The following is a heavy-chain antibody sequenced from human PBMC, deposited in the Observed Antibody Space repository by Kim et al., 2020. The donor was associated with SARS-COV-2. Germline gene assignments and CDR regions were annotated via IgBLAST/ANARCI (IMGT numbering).Heavy chain of an antibody. CDR1: GGTFSSYA. V-gene: IGHV1-69*13. CDR3: ARAAGLIAAVDY. J-gene: IGHJ4*02. CDR2: IIPIFGTA. Sequence: SVKVSCKASGGTFSSYAISWVRQAPGQGLEWMGGIIPIFGTANYAQKFQGRVTITADESTSTAYMELSSLRSEDTAVYYCARAAGLIAAVDYWGQGTLVTVSS. D-gene: IGHD6-13*01.